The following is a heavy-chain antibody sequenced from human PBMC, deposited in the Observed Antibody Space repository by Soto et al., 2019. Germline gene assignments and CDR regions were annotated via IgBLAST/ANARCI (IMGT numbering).Heavy chain of an antibody. CDR1: GYSFTSYW. CDR3: ARQGDYSNYQSSYYYYYGMDG. Sequence: PGESLKISCKGSGYSFTSYWISWVRQMPGKGLEWMGRIDPSDSYTNYSPSFQGHVTISADKSISTAYLQWSSLKASDTAMYYCARQGDYSNYQSSYYYYYGMDGWGQGTTVTVSS. J-gene: IGHJ6*02. D-gene: IGHD4-4*01. V-gene: IGHV5-10-1*01. CDR2: IDPSDSYT.